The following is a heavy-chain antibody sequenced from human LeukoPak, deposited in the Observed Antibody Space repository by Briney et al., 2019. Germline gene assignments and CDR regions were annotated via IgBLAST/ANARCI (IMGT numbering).Heavy chain of an antibody. D-gene: IGHD3-10*02. CDR3: AKDMITMNGEYDAFDI. J-gene: IGHJ3*02. Sequence: GGSLRLSCAASGFNFKLYAISWLRQTPEKGLEWISALSGTDSTTFYAASVKGRFTISRDNSRNTLYLQMNNLRVEDTAVYFCAKDMITMNGEYDAFDIWGQGTMVTVSS. V-gene: IGHV3-23*01. CDR2: LSGTDSTT. CDR1: GFNFKLYA.